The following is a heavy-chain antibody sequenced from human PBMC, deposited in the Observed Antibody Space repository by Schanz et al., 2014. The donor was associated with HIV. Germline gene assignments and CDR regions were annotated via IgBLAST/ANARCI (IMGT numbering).Heavy chain of an antibody. CDR1: GGTFSSYA. V-gene: IGHV1-69*13. D-gene: IGHD3-9*01. Sequence: QVQLVQSGAEVKKPGASVRVSCKASGGTFSSYAISWVRQAPGQGLEWMGGIIPIFGTTNYAQKFQGRVTITADESPSTAYMELSSLRSEDTAVYYCASGQDWPGPQLDHWGHGSLVIVSS. J-gene: IGHJ4*03. CDR3: ASGQDWPGPQLDH. CDR2: IIPIFGTT.